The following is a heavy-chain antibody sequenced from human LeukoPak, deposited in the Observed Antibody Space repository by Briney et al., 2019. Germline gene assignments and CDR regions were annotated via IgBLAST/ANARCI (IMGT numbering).Heavy chain of an antibody. Sequence: ASVKVSCKASGYTFTGYYMHWVRQAPGQGLEWMGWINPNSGGTNYAQKFQGRVTMTRDTSISTAHMELSRLRSDDTAVYYCARERDEEALGAFDIWGQGTMVTVSS. J-gene: IGHJ3*02. CDR2: INPNSGGT. CDR3: ARERDEEALGAFDI. V-gene: IGHV1-2*02. D-gene: IGHD7-27*01. CDR1: GYTFTGYY.